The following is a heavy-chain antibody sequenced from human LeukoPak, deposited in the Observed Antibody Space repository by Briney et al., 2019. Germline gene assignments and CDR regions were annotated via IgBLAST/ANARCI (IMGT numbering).Heavy chain of an antibody. CDR1: GFTFSNYA. CDR2: IYSGGST. Sequence: PPGGSLRLSCAASGFTFSNYAMHWVRQAPGKGLEWVSVIYSGGSTYYADSVRGRFTISRDNSKNTLYLQMNSLGAEDTAVYYCARVSYYDSSGYYFLSYVDYWGQGTLVAVSS. CDR3: ARVSYYDSSGYYFLSYVDY. V-gene: IGHV3-53*01. D-gene: IGHD3-22*01. J-gene: IGHJ4*02.